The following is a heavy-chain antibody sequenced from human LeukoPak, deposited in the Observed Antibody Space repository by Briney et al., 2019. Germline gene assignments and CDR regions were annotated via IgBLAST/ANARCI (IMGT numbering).Heavy chain of an antibody. Sequence: SETLSLTCSVSGASIRNNSYYWGWIRQPPGKGLEWIGSTYYSGSTYYNPSLKSRVTVSVDTSKNQFSLKLTSVTAADTAVYYCARGYRSTWSFRDWGQGTLVTVSS. CDR1: GASIRNNSYY. CDR3: ARGYRSTWSFRD. J-gene: IGHJ4*02. D-gene: IGHD6-13*01. CDR2: TYYSGST. V-gene: IGHV4-39*01.